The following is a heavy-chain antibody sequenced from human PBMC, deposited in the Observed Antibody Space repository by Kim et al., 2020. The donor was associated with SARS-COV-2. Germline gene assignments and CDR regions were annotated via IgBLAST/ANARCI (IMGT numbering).Heavy chain of an antibody. CDR1: GFTFSSYS. D-gene: IGHD3-10*01. Sequence: GGSLRLSCAASGFTFSSYSMNWVRQAPGKGLEWVSSISSSSSYIYYADSVKGRFTISRDNAKNSLYLQMNSLRAEDTAVYYCARDRIYYYGSGADDDAFDIWGQGTMVTVSS. CDR3: ARDRIYYYGSGADDDAFDI. V-gene: IGHV3-21*04. J-gene: IGHJ3*02. CDR2: ISSSSSYI.